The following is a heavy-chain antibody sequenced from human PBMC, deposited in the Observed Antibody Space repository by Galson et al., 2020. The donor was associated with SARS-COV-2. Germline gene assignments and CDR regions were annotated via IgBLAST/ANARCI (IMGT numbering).Heavy chain of an antibody. CDR3: ARAGGAAAGYDY. CDR2: IQRSGTT. J-gene: IGHJ4*02. CDR1: GGSINTNNW. V-gene: IGHV4-4*02. D-gene: IGHD6-13*01. Sequence: SETLSLTCDVSGGSINTNNWWSWVRQPPGKGLEWIGEIQRSGTTNYNPSLKSRVTISMDKSKNQFSLNLTSVTAADTAVYYCARAGGAAAGYDYWGQGTVVTVSS.